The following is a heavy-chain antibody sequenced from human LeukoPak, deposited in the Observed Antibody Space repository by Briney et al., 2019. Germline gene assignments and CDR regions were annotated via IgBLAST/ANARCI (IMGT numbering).Heavy chain of an antibody. CDR3: ARDRSVVAPLYYFDY. D-gene: IGHD2-15*01. Sequence: ASVKVSCKASGYTFTSCYMHWVRQAPGQGLEWMGIINPSGGSTSYAQKFQGRVTMTRDTSTSTVYMELSSLRSEDTAVYYCARDRSVVAPLYYFDYWGQGTLVTVSS. J-gene: IGHJ4*02. CDR1: GYTFTSCY. CDR2: INPSGGST. V-gene: IGHV1-46*01.